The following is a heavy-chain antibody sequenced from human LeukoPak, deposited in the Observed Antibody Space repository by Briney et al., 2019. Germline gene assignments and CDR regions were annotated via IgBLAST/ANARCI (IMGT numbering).Heavy chain of an antibody. V-gene: IGHV3-23*01. CDR2: ISGSGGSR. CDR3: ARRAGAYSHPYDY. CDR1: GFTFSSYA. J-gene: IGHJ4*02. Sequence: GGSLRLSCAASGFTFSSYAMSWVRQAPGKGLEWVSSISGSGGSRYYADSVQGRFSISRDNSQNTLYLQMNSLRAEDTAVYYCARRAGAYSHPYDYWGQGTLVTVSS. D-gene: IGHD4/OR15-4a*01.